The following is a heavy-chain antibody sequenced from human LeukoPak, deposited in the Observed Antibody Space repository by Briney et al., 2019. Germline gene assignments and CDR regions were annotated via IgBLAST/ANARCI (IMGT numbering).Heavy chain of an antibody. CDR1: GFTFSKFA. V-gene: IGHV3-23*01. J-gene: IGHJ4*02. D-gene: IGHD3-10*01. CDR2: VDSSGAYT. Sequence: GGSLRLSCATSGFTFSKFAMSWVRQAPGKGLEWVSAVDSSGAYTYYADSVRFHFTISRDNSKNTLYLQMYSLRADDTAVYFCAKGRSPYHSGSGSLLDYWGQGTLVTVSS. CDR3: AKGRSPYHSGSGSLLDY.